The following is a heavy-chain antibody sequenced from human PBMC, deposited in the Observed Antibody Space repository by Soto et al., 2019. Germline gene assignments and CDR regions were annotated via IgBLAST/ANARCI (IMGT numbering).Heavy chain of an antibody. CDR1: GDSVSSSLYY. CDR2: ISHSGTT. CDR3: ARVSFYYDTSGYAVGWFDP. V-gene: IGHV4-61*01. Sequence: KPSETLSLTCGVSGDSVSSSLYYWTWIRQPPGEGLGWLGYISHSGTTKYNPSLKSPVTISVDTSKNQFSLKVTFVTAADTAVYFCARVSFYYDTSGYAVGWFDPWGQGTPVTVSS. D-gene: IGHD3-22*01. J-gene: IGHJ5*02.